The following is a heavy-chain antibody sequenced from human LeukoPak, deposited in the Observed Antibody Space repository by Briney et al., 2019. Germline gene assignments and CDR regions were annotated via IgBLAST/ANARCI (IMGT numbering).Heavy chain of an antibody. D-gene: IGHD6-13*01. CDR1: GFTFSTYE. J-gene: IGHJ3*02. CDR2: ISNGDGTI. Sequence: GGSLRLSCAASGFTFSTYEMNWVRQAPGKGLEWVSYISNGDGTIKYADSVKGRFTISRDNAKNSLYLQMNSLRVEDTAVYYCARVGYSRSWHSGSAFDIWGQGTMVTVSS. V-gene: IGHV3-48*03. CDR3: ARVGYSRSWHSGSAFDI.